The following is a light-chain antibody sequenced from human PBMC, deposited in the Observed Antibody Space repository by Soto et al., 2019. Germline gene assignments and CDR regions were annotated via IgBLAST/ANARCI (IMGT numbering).Light chain of an antibody. Sequence: DIQMTQSPSTLSASVGDRVTITCRASQSISSWLAWYQQKPGKAPKLLIYDASSLESGVPSRFSGSGSGTEFTLTISSLQPDDFATYYCQHYNGYPYTFGPGTKLEIK. CDR1: QSISSW. J-gene: IGKJ2*01. CDR2: DAS. V-gene: IGKV1-5*01. CDR3: QHYNGYPYT.